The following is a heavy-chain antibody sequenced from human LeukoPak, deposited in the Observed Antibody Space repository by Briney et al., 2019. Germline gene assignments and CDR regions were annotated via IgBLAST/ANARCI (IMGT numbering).Heavy chain of an antibody. CDR3: AGLSSRSWVAAMVY. J-gene: IGHJ4*02. Sequence: AGGSLRLSCAASGFTFSSYAMSWVRQAPGKGLEWVSAISGSGGSTYYADSVKGRFTISRDNSKNTLYLQMNSLRAEDTAVYYCAGLSSRSWVAAMVYWGQGTLVTVSS. CDR2: ISGSGGST. CDR1: GFTFSSYA. V-gene: IGHV3-23*01. D-gene: IGHD2-15*01.